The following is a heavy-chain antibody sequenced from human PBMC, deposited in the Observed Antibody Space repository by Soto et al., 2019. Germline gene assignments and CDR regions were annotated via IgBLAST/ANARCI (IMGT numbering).Heavy chain of an antibody. V-gene: IGHV1-8*01. CDR3: ARGNPFNYAGFDV. CDR2: MNAKSGDT. Sequence: VKVSCKASGYTFSDFDINWLRQASGQGPEWMGWMNAKSGDTFFAQRFQGKFNMTWDTSLSTAYMEVGSLTSDDTAMYYCARGNPFNYAGFDVWGQGTTVTVSS. J-gene: IGHJ6*02. D-gene: IGHD3-16*01. CDR1: GYTFSDFD.